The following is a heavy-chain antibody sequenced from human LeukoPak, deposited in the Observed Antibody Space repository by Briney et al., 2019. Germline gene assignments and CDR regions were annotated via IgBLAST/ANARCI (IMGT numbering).Heavy chain of an antibody. J-gene: IGHJ6*02. CDR3: ARGGGLDV. Sequence: GGSLRLSGAASGFTLSSYRMNWARQAPGKGLEWVASINHNGNVNYYVDSVKGRFTISRDNAKNSLYLQMSNLRAEDTAVYFCARGGGLDVWGQGATVTVSS. V-gene: IGHV3-7*03. CDR1: GFTLSSYR. D-gene: IGHD3-16*01. CDR2: INHNGNVN.